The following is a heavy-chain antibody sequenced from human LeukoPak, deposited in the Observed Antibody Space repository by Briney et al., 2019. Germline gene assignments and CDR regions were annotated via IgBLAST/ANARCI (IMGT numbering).Heavy chain of an antibody. CDR1: GFTVSSNY. Sequence: PGGSLRLSCAASGFTVSSNYMSWVRQAPGKGLEWVSVIYSCGSTYYADSVKGRFTISRDNSKNTLYLQMNSLRAEDTAVYYCAKDREDFWSGYSPADYWGQGTLVTVSS. CDR2: IYSCGST. D-gene: IGHD3-3*01. J-gene: IGHJ4*02. V-gene: IGHV3-53*01. CDR3: AKDREDFWSGYSPADY.